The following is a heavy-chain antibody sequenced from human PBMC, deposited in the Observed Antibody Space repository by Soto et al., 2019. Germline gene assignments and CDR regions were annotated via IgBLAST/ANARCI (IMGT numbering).Heavy chain of an antibody. CDR2: IKQDGSEK. D-gene: IGHD3-9*01. CDR1: GFTFSSYC. J-gene: IGHJ4*02. Sequence: GGSLRLSCAASGFTFSSYCMSWVRQAPGKGLEWVANIKQDGSEKYYVDSVKGRFTISRDNAKNSLYLQMNSLRAEDTAVYYCARAFTPLYDILTGYYGYWGQGTLVTVSS. V-gene: IGHV3-7*01. CDR3: ARAFTPLYDILTGYYGY.